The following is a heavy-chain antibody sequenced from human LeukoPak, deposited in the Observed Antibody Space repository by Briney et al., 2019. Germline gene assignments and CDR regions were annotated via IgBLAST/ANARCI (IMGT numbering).Heavy chain of an antibody. CDR1: GDSINNYY. CDR2: IYYSGST. Sequence: SETLSLTCTVSGDSINNYYWSWIRQPPGKALEWIGYIYYSGSTNYNPSLKSRVTISVDTSKNQFSLKLSSVTAADTAVYYCARGRKAYYFDYWGQGTLVTVSS. J-gene: IGHJ4*02. CDR3: ARGRKAYYFDY. V-gene: IGHV4-59*01.